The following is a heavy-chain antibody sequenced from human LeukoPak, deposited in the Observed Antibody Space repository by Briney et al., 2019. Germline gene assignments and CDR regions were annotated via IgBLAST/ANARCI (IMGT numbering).Heavy chain of an antibody. CDR2: ISSAVTII. Sequence: GGSLRLSCAASGFTFGTYSMHWVRQALGKGLEWVAIISSAVTIINYADSVKGRFSISRDNSKNTLYLQMDSLRVEDTAVYYCAKDHRWLVDYWGQGSLVTVSS. D-gene: IGHD6-19*01. V-gene: IGHV3-30-3*01. CDR3: AKDHRWLVDY. J-gene: IGHJ4*02. CDR1: GFTFGTYS.